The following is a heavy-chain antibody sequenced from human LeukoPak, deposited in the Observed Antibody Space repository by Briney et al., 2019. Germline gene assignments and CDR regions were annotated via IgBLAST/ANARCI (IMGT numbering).Heavy chain of an antibody. V-gene: IGHV5-51*01. CDR2: IFPGDSET. Sequence: GESLKISCKASGYTFSNYWIGWVRQMPGKGLEWMGIIFPGDSETKYSPSFQGQVTISADKSISTAYLQWSSLKASDTAMYYCATWGDSSGSSLRGYFDYWGQGTLVTVSS. CDR3: ATWGDSSGSSLRGYFDY. J-gene: IGHJ4*02. D-gene: IGHD3-22*01. CDR1: GYTFSNYW.